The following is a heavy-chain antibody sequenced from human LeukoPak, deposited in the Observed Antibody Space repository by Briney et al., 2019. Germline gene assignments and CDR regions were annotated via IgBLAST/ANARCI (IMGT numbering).Heavy chain of an antibody. Sequence: GGSLRLSCAASGFTFSSYSMNWVRQAPGKGLEWVSYISSSSSTIYYADSVKGRFTISRDNAKNSLYLQMNSLRAEDTAVYYCARTLRHQLERRSLNGGDDAFDIWGQGTMVTVSS. J-gene: IGHJ3*02. V-gene: IGHV3-48*01. CDR1: GFTFSSYS. CDR2: ISSSSSTI. CDR3: ARTLRHQLERRSLNGGDDAFDI. D-gene: IGHD1-1*01.